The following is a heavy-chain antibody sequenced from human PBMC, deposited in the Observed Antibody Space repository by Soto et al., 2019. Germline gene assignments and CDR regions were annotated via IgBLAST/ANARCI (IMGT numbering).Heavy chain of an antibody. J-gene: IGHJ6*02. CDR2: IYYSGST. CDR1: GGSISSSSYY. CDR3: ARLDATMVREDPPYPPYMDV. D-gene: IGHD3-10*01. V-gene: IGHV4-39*01. Sequence: QLQLQESGPGLVKPSETLSLTCTVSGGSISSSSYYWGWIRQPPGKGLEWIGSIYYSGSTYYNPSLKSRVTISVDTSKNQFSLKLSSVTAADTAVYYCARLDATMVREDPPYPPYMDVWGQGTTVTVSS.